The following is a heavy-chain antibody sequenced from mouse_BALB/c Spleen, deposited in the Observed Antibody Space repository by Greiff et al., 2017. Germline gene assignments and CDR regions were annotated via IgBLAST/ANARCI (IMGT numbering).Heavy chain of an antibody. CDR2: ISSGGST. J-gene: IGHJ1*01. CDR3: ARDGDYGQPSYWYFDV. V-gene: IGHV5-6-5*01. CDR1: GFTFSSYA. Sequence: EVKLQESGGGLVKPGGSLKLSCAASGFTFSSYAMSWVRQTPEKRLEWVASISSGGSTYYPDSVKGRFTISRDNARNILYLQMSSLRSEDTAMYYCARDGDYGQPSYWYFDVWGAGTTVTVSS. D-gene: IGHD1-1*02.